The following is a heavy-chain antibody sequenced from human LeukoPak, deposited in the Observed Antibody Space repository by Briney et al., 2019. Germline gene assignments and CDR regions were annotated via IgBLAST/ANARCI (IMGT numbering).Heavy chain of an antibody. V-gene: IGHV3-7*01. J-gene: IGHJ6*02. CDR1: GFTFSNYW. CDR2: IKQDGSEE. Sequence: GGSLRLSCAASGFTFSNYWMSWVRQAPGKGLEWVANIKQDGSEEYYVDSVKGRFTISRDNARKSLYLQMSSLSAEDTAVYYCASQYYYGSGYSPPAYYYYGMDVWGQGTTVTVSS. CDR3: ASQYYYGSGYSPPAYYYYGMDV. D-gene: IGHD3-10*01.